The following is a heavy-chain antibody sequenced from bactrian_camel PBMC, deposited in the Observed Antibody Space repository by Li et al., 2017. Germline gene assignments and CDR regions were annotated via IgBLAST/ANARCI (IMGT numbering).Heavy chain of an antibody. CDR2: LDSDGST. D-gene: IGHD6*01. Sequence: HVQLVESGGGSVQAGESLRLSCVVSGRTDNDYCMAWFRQAPGKEREGVANLDSDGSTTYADSVKGRFTISKDTAKNTLYLQMDSLKPEDTAMYYCAIGGATPCTVRGGSMPYDYWGQGTQVTVS. J-gene: IGHJ4*01. V-gene: IGHV3S53*01. CDR1: GRTDNDYC. CDR3: AIGGATPCTVRGGSMPYDY.